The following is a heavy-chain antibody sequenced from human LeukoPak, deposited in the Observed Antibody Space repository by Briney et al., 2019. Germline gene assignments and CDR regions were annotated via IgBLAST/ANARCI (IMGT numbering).Heavy chain of an antibody. CDR2: ISSSSSYI. CDR1: GFTFSSYS. Sequence: AGSLRLSCAASGFTFSSYSMNWVRQAPGKGLEWVSSISSSSSYIYYADPVNGRFTISRDNTNNSLYLQMNSLRAGDTAVYYCARDLAHIAARNYWGQGTLVTVSS. CDR3: ARDLAHIAARNY. D-gene: IGHD6-6*01. J-gene: IGHJ4*02. V-gene: IGHV3-21*01.